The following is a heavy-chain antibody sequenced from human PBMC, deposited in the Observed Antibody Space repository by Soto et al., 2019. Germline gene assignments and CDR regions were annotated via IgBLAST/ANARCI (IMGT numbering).Heavy chain of an antibody. CDR3: ARGGGGGSGPMDV. J-gene: IGHJ6*03. CDR2: INHSGST. V-gene: IGHV4-34*01. CDR1: GGSFSGYY. D-gene: IGHD2-15*01. Sequence: SETLSLTCAVYGGSFSGYYWSWIRQPPGKGLEWIGEINHSGSTNYNPSLKSRVTISVDTSKNQFSLKLSSVTAADTAVYYCARGGGGGSGPMDVWGKGTTVTVSS.